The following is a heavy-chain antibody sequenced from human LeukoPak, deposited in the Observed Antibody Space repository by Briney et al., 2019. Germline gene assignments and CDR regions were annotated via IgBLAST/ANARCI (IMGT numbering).Heavy chain of an antibody. CDR3: AKDYGLE. CDR1: GFTFSSYW. J-gene: IGHJ4*02. CDR2: IKQDGSEK. V-gene: IGHV3-7*01. D-gene: IGHD4-17*01. Sequence: GGSLRLSCAASGFTFSSYWMSWVRQAPGKGLEWVANIKQDGSEKNYVDSVKGRFTISRDNAKNSLYLQMNSLRAEDSGVYSCAKDYGLEWGQETLVTVSS.